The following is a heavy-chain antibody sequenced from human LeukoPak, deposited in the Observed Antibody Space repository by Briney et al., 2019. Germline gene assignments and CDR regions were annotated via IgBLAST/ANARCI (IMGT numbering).Heavy chain of an antibody. CDR1: GFSFSTFE. Sequence: GGSLRLSCVASGFSFSTFEMNWVRQAPGKGLEWISYISDRGSTMYYADSVKGRFTISRDNAKNSLYLQMNSLRAEDTAVYYCARDSGLTTVTTYWDYWGQGTLVTVSS. CDR2: ISDRGSTM. D-gene: IGHD4-17*01. V-gene: IGHV3-48*03. J-gene: IGHJ4*02. CDR3: ARDSGLTTVTTYWDY.